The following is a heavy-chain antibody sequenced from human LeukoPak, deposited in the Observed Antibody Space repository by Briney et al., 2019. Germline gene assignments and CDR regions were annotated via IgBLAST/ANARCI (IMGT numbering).Heavy chain of an antibody. CDR3: ARVMDCSSTSCYGAYYYYGMDV. J-gene: IGHJ6*02. CDR1: GFTFSSYS. V-gene: IGHV3-21*01. D-gene: IGHD2-2*01. CDR2: ISSSSSYI. Sequence: GGSLRLSCAASGFTFSSYSMNWVRQAPGKGLEWVSSISSSSSYIYYADSVKGRFTISRDNAKNSLYLQMNSLRAEDTAVYYCARVMDCSSTSCYGAYYYYGMDVWGQGTTVTVSS.